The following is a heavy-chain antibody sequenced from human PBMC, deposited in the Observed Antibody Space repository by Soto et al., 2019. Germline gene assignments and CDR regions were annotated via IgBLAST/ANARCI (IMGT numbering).Heavy chain of an antibody. CDR3: TTDAYCTMIVFCFDH. V-gene: IGHV3-15*07. J-gene: IGHJ4*02. CDR2: IKSKTDGGTT. CDR1: GFTFSNAW. D-gene: IGHD3-22*01. Sequence: GGSLRLSCAASGFTFSNAWINWVRQAPGKGLEWVGRIKSKTDGGTTDFAAPVKGRFAISRDDSKNMVYLQMNSLKTEDTGIYYGTTDAYCTMIVFCFDHWGQGTLVTVSS.